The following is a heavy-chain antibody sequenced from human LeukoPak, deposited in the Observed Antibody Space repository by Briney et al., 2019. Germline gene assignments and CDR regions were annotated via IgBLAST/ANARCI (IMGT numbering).Heavy chain of an antibody. Sequence: ASVKVSCKASGYTFTGYYMHWVRQAPGQGLEWMGIINPSGGSTSYAQKFQGRVTMTRDMSTSTVYMELSSLRSEDTAVYYCARAGGSYGHYYYYYMDVWGKGTTVTVSS. CDR3: ARAGGSYGHYYYYYMDV. J-gene: IGHJ6*03. D-gene: IGHD1-26*01. CDR2: INPSGGST. CDR1: GYTFTGYY. V-gene: IGHV1-46*01.